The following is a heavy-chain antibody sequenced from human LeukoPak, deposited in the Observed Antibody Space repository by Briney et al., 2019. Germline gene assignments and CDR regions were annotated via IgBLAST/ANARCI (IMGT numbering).Heavy chain of an antibody. V-gene: IGHV5-51*01. CDR3: ARLFSVAAPFHY. CDR2: IFPINSDT. CDR1: GYSFATYW. J-gene: IGHJ4*02. Sequence: GESLKISCKGSGYSFATYWIGLVRQMPGKGLEWMGIIFPINSDTKYSPSFQGQVTISADKSTSTAYLPWSSLKASDTAMYYCARLFSVAAPFHYWGKGTLVTVSS. D-gene: IGHD6-19*01.